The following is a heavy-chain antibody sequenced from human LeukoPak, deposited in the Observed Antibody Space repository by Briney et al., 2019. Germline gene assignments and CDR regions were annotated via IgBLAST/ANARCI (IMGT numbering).Heavy chain of an antibody. CDR1: GGSISSSSYY. D-gene: IGHD3-10*01. Sequence: SETLSLTCTVSGGSISSSSYYWGWIRQPPGKGLEWIGSIYYSGSTYYNPSLKSRVTISVDTSKNQFSLKLSSVTAADTAVYYCARVPYGSGSYYRRNWFDPWGQGTLVTASS. CDR2: IYYSGST. J-gene: IGHJ5*02. CDR3: ARVPYGSGSYYRRNWFDP. V-gene: IGHV4-39*07.